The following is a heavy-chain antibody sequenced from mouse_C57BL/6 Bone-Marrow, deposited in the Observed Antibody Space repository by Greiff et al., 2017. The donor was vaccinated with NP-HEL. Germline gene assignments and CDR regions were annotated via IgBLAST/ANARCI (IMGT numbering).Heavy chain of an antibody. D-gene: IGHD3-1*01. J-gene: IGHJ3*01. CDR2: ISSGGDYI. CDR3: TRAGLRSPGFLVAY. Sequence: EVNVVESGEGLVKPGGSLKLSCAASGFTFSSYAMSWVRQTPEKRLEWVAYISSGGDYIYYADTVKGRFTISRDNARNTLYLQMSSLKSEDTAMYYCTRAGLRSPGFLVAYWGQGTLVTVSA. CDR1: GFTFSSYA. V-gene: IGHV5-9-1*02.